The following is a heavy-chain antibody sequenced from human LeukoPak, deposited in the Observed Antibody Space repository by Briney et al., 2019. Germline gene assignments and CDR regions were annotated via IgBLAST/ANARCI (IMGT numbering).Heavy chain of an antibody. CDR3: ARGSVDDSSAYYDDYYFDY. D-gene: IGHD3-22*01. J-gene: IGHJ4*02. V-gene: IGHV4-34*01. Sequence: PSETLSLTCAVYGGSFSGYYWSWIRQPPGKGLEWIGEINHSGSTNYNPSLKSRVTISVDTSKNQFSLKLSSVTAADTAVYYCARGSVDDSSAYYDDYYFDYWGQGTLVTVSS. CDR2: INHSGST. CDR1: GGSFSGYY.